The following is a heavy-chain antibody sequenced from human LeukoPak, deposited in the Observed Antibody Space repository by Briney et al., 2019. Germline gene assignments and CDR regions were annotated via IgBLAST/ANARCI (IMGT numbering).Heavy chain of an antibody. D-gene: IGHD6-13*01. J-gene: IGHJ6*03. V-gene: IGHV1-3*01. CDR1: GYTFTSYA. Sequence: ASVKVSCKASGYTFTSYAMHWVRQAPGQRLEWMGWINAGNGNTKYSQKFQGRVTITRDTSASTAYMELSSLRSEDTAVYYCARERIAAAAYYYYMDVWGKGTTVTVSS. CDR3: ARERIAAAAYYYYMDV. CDR2: INAGNGNT.